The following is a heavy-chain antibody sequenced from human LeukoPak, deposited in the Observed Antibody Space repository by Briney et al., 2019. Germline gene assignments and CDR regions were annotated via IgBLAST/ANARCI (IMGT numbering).Heavy chain of an antibody. Sequence: VASVKVSCKASGDTFTSYTISWVRQAPGQGLVWLGRIIPILGLANYAQNSQGRVTITAAKSTSTGYMELSSLGSEDTAVYYCAGRGTRRLPDAFDVWGQGTMVTVSS. V-gene: IGHV1-69*02. CDR3: AGRGTRRLPDAFDV. D-gene: IGHD1-26*01. CDR1: GDTFTSYT. CDR2: IIPILGLA. J-gene: IGHJ3*01.